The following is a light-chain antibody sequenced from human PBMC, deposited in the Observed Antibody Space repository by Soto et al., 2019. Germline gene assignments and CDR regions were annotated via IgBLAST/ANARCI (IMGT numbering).Light chain of an antibody. CDR3: SSYAGSNNLL. Sequence: QFVLTQPPSASGSPGQSVAISCTGTNSDIGNYNFVSWYQQHPGKAPKLMIYEVNKRPSGVPDRFSGSKSGNTASLTVSGLQPEDEADYYCSSYAGSNNLLFGGGTKLTVL. CDR1: NSDIGNYNF. J-gene: IGLJ2*01. V-gene: IGLV2-8*01. CDR2: EVN.